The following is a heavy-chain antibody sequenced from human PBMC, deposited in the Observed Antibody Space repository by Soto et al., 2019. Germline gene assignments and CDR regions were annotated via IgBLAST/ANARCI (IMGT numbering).Heavy chain of an antibody. D-gene: IGHD2-2*02. Sequence: SVKVSCKGSGGTFSSYSISWVRQAPGQGLEWMGGIIPIFGTANYAQKFQGRVTITADKSTSTAYMELSSLRSEDTAVYYCARDGCSSTSCYTRYGYSSYYYGMDVWGQGTTVTVSS. J-gene: IGHJ6*02. CDR1: GGTFSSYS. V-gene: IGHV1-69*06. CDR2: IIPIFGTA. CDR3: ARDGCSSTSCYTRYGYSSYYYGMDV.